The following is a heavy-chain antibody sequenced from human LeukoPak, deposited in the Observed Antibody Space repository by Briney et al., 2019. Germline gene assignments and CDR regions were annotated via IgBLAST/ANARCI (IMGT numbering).Heavy chain of an antibody. CDR2: ISAYNGNT. D-gene: IGHD2-15*01. V-gene: IGHV1-18*01. J-gene: IGHJ4*02. CDR1: GYTFTSYG. Sequence: VSVKVSCKASGYTFTSYGISWVRQAPGQGLEWMGWISAYNGNTNYAQKLQGRVTMTTDTSTSTAYMELRSLRSDDTAVYYCARTAIVVVVAATPSFDYWGQGTLVTVSS. CDR3: ARTAIVVVVAATPSFDY.